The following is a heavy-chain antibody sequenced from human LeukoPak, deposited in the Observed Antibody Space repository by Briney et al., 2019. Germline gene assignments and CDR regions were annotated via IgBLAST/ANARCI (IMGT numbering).Heavy chain of an antibody. V-gene: IGHV3-53*01. Sequence: GGSPRLSCAASGFTVSSNYMSWVRQAPGKGLEWVSVIYSGGSTYYADSVKGRFTISRDNSKNTLYLQMNSLRAEDTAVYYCARAADSSGYYYSDYWGQGTLVTVSS. CDR1: GFTVSSNY. CDR3: ARAADSSGYYYSDY. J-gene: IGHJ4*02. CDR2: IYSGGST. D-gene: IGHD3-22*01.